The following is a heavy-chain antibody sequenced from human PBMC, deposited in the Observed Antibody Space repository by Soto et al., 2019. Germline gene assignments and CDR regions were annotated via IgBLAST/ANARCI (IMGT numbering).Heavy chain of an antibody. Sequence: LGGSLRLSCAASGFTFSSYAMHWVRQAPGKGLEWVAVISYDGSNKYYADSVKGRFTISRDNSKNTLYLQMNSLRAEDTAVYYCARGFEYSSSWWFDPWGQGTLVTVSS. CDR3: ARGFEYSSSWWFDP. J-gene: IGHJ5*02. D-gene: IGHD6-6*01. CDR1: GFTFSSYA. CDR2: ISYDGSNK. V-gene: IGHV3-30-3*01.